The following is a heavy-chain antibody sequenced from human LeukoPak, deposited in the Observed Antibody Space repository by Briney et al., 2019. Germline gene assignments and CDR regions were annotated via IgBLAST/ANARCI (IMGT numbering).Heavy chain of an antibody. D-gene: IGHD3-3*01. J-gene: IGHJ6*03. CDR1: GDTFSSYA. Sequence: SVKVSCKASGDTFSSYAIGWVQQAPGQGLEWIGRIIPIFGTANYAQKFQGRVTITTDESTSTAYMELSSLRSEDTAVYYCARTYYDLEAVADYYYYMDVWGKGTTVTVSS. CDR3: ARTYYDLEAVADYYYYMDV. CDR2: IIPIFGTA. V-gene: IGHV1-69*05.